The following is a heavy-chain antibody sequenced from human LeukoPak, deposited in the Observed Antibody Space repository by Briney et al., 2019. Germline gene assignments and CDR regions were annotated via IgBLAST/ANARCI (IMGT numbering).Heavy chain of an antibody. CDR1: GYSFTSYW. D-gene: IGHD6-19*01. V-gene: IGHV5-51*01. CDR2: IYPGDSNT. Sequence: GESLKISCKGPGYSFTSYWIVWVRQMPGKGLEWMGSIYPGDSNTKYSPSFQGQVTISADKSISTAYLQWSSLKASDTAMYYCARRAVAGYYFDSWGQGTLVTVSS. J-gene: IGHJ4*02. CDR3: ARRAVAGYYFDS.